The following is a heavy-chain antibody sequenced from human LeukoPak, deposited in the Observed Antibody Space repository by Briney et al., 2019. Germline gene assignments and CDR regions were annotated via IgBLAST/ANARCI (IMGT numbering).Heavy chain of an antibody. J-gene: IGHJ4*02. CDR1: GFTFSSYW. CDR2: INSDGSST. V-gene: IGHV3-74*01. CDR3: AREYCSSTSCTFDY. Sequence: GGSPRLSCAASGFTFSSYWMHWVRHAPGKGLVWVSRINSDGSSTSYADSVKGRFTISRDNAKNTLYPQMNSLRAEDTAVYYCAREYCSSTSCTFDYWGQGTLVTVSS. D-gene: IGHD2-2*01.